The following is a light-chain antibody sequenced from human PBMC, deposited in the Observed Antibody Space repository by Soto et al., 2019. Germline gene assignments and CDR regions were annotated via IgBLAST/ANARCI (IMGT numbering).Light chain of an antibody. CDR1: QSISSSY. V-gene: IGKV3D-7*01. Sequence: EGVVRRSPGTLSLSTGEGATLSCRASQSISSSYLSWYQQNPGQAPRLLIDGASTRATGIPSRFSGSASGTDFTLASSGLQDEDFATFYWQHNISPWAFGQGTKVDIK. J-gene: IGKJ1*01. CDR2: GAS. CDR3: QHNISPWA.